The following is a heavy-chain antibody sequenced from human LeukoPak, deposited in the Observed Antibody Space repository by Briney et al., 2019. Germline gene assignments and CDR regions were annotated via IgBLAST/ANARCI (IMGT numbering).Heavy chain of an antibody. V-gene: IGHV3-11*04. CDR2: ISRSGSTI. CDR1: GFTFSDYY. D-gene: IGHD3-10*01. J-gene: IGHJ4*02. CDR3: ARDVSSRVRGDFDY. Sequence: PGGSLRLSCAASGFTFSDYYMGWIRQAPGKGLEWVSYISRSGSTIYYADSVKGRFTISRDNAKNSLYLQMNSLRAEDTAVYYCARDVSSRVRGDFDYWGQGTLVTVSS.